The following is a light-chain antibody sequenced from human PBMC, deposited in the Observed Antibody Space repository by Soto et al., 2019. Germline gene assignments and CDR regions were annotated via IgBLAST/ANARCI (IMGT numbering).Light chain of an antibody. CDR3: QQRSNWLLT. Sequence: EIVLTQSPATLSLSPGERATLSCRASQSVSSYLAWYQQKPGQAPRLLIYDASNRATGIPARFSGSGSGTDFTLTISSLGPEDFSVYYCQQRSNWLLTFGGGTKVEIK. CDR1: QSVSSY. CDR2: DAS. V-gene: IGKV3-11*01. J-gene: IGKJ4*01.